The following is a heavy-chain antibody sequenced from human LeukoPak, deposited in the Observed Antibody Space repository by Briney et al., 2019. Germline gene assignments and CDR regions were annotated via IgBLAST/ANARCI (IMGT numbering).Heavy chain of an antibody. CDR3: ARHPSYCSSTSCYDY. CDR1: GGSISSCY. CDR2: IYTSGST. D-gene: IGHD2-2*01. V-gene: IGHV4-4*07. J-gene: IGHJ4*02. Sequence: SETLSLTCTVSGGSISSCYWSWIRQPAGKGLEWIGRIYTSGSTNYNPSLKSRVTISVDKSKNQFSLKLSSVTAADTAVYYCARHPSYCSSTSCYDYWGQGTLVTVSS.